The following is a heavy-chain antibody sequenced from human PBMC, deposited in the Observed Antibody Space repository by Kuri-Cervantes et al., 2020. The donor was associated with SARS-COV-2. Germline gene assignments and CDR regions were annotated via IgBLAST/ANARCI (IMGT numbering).Heavy chain of an antibody. D-gene: IGHD6-19*01. Sequence: SVKVSCKASGGTFSSYAISWVRQAPGQGLEWMGGIIPIFGTANYAQKFQGRVTITADESTSTAYMELSSLRSEDTAVYCCARDEGGWYRGGSYYFYGMDVWGQGTTVTVSS. J-gene: IGHJ6*02. CDR2: IIPIFGTA. V-gene: IGHV1-69*13. CDR3: ARDEGGWYRGGSYYFYGMDV. CDR1: GGTFSSYA.